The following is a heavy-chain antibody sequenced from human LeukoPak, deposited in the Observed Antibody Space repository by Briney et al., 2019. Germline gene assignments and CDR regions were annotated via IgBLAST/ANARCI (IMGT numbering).Heavy chain of an antibody. CDR2: IKQDGSEK. J-gene: IGHJ4*02. V-gene: IGHV3-7*01. D-gene: IGHD3-10*01. CDR1: GFTFSSYW. CDR3: AKDLLLWFGELNFDY. Sequence: PGGSLRLSCAASGFTFSSYWMSWVRQAPGKGLEWVANIKQDGSEKYYVDSVKGRFTISRDNSKNTLYLQMNSLRAEDTAVYYCAKDLLLWFGELNFDYWGQGTLVTVS.